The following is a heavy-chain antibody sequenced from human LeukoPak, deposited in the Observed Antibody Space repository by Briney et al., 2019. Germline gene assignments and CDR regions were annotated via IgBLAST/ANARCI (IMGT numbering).Heavy chain of an antibody. CDR2: IWYDGSNK. CDR3: ARGPSYGDYADH. Sequence: PGTSLRLSCAAYGFVFNTFGMHWVRQAPGKGLEGVATIWYDGSNKYYADSVKGRFTISRDNSKDTLYLQMNSLRAEDTALYYCARGPSYGDYADHWGQGTLVVVSS. V-gene: IGHV3-33*01. CDR1: GFVFNTFG. D-gene: IGHD4-17*01. J-gene: IGHJ5*02.